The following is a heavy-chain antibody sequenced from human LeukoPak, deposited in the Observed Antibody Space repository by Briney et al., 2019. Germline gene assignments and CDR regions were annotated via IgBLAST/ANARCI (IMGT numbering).Heavy chain of an antibody. CDR2: ISSSGGTI. CDR3: ATGPSGYFFNY. V-gene: IGHV3-11*04. Sequence: GASLRLSCAASGFTFSDYYMTWIRQAPGQGPEWVSYISSSGGTIFYADSVKGRFTISRDNAKNSVYLQMNSLRAEDTAVYYCATGPSGYFFNYWGQGTLVTVSS. J-gene: IGHJ4*02. CDR1: GFTFSDYY. D-gene: IGHD2-8*02.